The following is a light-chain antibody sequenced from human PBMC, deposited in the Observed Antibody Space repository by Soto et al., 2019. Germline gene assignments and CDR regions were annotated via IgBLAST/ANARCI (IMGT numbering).Light chain of an antibody. V-gene: IGKV3-15*01. CDR2: GAS. CDR1: QSVTSN. CDR3: QQYNNWPPIT. Sequence: EIVMTQSPATLSVSPWDRATLSCSSSQSVTSNLAWYQQKPGQAPRLLIYGASTRATGIPARFSGSGSGTEFTLTISSLQSEDFAVYFCQQYNNWPPITFGQGTRLEIK. J-gene: IGKJ5*01.